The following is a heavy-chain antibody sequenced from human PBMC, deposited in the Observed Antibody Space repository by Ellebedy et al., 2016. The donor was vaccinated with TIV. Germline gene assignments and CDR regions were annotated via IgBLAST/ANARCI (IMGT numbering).Heavy chain of an antibody. J-gene: IGHJ4*02. CDR1: GGSISSYY. D-gene: IGHD3-10*01. CDR2: IFHSGST. Sequence: SETLSLTCTVSGGSISSYYWGWIRQPPGKGLEWIGSIFHSGSTYYKPSLKTRVIISVDTSKNQFSLRLSSVTAADTAVYYCARDEGGSGSLSYWGQGTLVTVSS. V-gene: IGHV4-39*07. CDR3: ARDEGGSGSLSY.